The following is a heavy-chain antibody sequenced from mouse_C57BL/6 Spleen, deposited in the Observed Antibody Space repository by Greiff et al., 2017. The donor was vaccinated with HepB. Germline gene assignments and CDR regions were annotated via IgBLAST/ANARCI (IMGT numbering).Heavy chain of an antibody. CDR2: IYPGSGST. V-gene: IGHV1-55*01. J-gene: IGHJ3*01. CDR1: GYTFTSYW. Sequence: QVHVKQPGAELVKPGASVKMSCKASGYTFTSYWITWVKQRPGQGLEWIGDIYPGSGSTNYNEKFKSKATLTVDTSSSTAYMQLSSLTSEDSAVYYCARRELGFAYWGQGTLVTVSA. CDR3: ARRELGFAY.